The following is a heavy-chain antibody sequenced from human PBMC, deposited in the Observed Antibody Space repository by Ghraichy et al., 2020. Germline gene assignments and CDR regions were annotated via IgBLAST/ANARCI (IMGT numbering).Heavy chain of an antibody. V-gene: IGHV3-7*03. D-gene: IGHD4-17*01. CDR2: INDDAKER. Sequence: GGSLRLSCAASGFPFNKFWMTWVRQAPGKGLEWVANINDDAKERYYVDSVKGRFTISRDNAKNSLYLQMNSLRVEDTAVYYCARDPTYGALDYWGQGILGTGSS. CDR3: ARDPTYGALDY. CDR1: GFPFNKFW. J-gene: IGHJ4*02.